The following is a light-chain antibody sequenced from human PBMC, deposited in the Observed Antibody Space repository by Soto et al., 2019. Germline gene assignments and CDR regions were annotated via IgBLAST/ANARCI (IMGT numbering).Light chain of an antibody. CDR1: QSISSW. V-gene: IGKV1-5*03. CDR3: QQYNTYPLT. Sequence: DIQLTQAPATLSASVGDSVTLSCRASQSISSWLAWYQQQPGQVPKLLIYAASTLQSGVPSRFSGSGAGADFTLTISSLQPEDFATYYCQQYNTYPLTCGPGTKVDI. J-gene: IGKJ1*01. CDR2: AAS.